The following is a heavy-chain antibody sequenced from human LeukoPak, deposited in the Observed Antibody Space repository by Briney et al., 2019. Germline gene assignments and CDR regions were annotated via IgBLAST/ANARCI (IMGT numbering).Heavy chain of an antibody. Sequence: SETLSLTCTVSGGSISSYYWSWIRQPPGKGLEWIGYIYYSGSTNYNPSLKSRVTISVDTSKNQFSLKLSSVTAADTAVYYCARAKGSGSYPLANYYYYGMDVWAKGPRSPSP. CDR3: ARAKGSGSYPLANYYYYGMDV. V-gene: IGHV4-59*01. D-gene: IGHD3-10*01. J-gene: IGHJ6*02. CDR2: IYYSGST. CDR1: GGSISSYY.